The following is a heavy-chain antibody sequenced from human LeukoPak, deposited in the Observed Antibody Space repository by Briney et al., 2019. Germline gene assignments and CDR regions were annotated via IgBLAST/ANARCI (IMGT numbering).Heavy chain of an antibody. V-gene: IGHV3-23*01. D-gene: IGHD3-10*01. CDR1: GFTFSSYA. CDR2: ISGSGGST. CDR3: AKDYGSGSYYLSWFDP. J-gene: IGHJ5*02. Sequence: GGSRRLSCPASGFTFSSYAMSLVRQAPGKGLEWVSAISGSGGSTYYADSVKGRFTISRDNSKHTLYLQMNSLRAEDTAVYYCAKDYGSGSYYLSWFDPWGQGTLVAVSS.